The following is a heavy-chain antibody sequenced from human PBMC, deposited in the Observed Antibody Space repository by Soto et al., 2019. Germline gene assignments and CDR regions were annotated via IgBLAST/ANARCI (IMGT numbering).Heavy chain of an antibody. CDR2: INHSGST. Sequence: SETLSLTCAVYCGSFSGYYWSWIRQPPGKGLEWIGEINHSGSTNYNPSLKSRVTISVDTSKNQFSLKLSSVTAADTAVYYCARGLDNWNYGKGYMDVWGKGTTVTVSS. CDR3: ARGLDNWNYGKGYMDV. CDR1: CGSFSGYY. D-gene: IGHD1-7*01. V-gene: IGHV4-34*01. J-gene: IGHJ6*03.